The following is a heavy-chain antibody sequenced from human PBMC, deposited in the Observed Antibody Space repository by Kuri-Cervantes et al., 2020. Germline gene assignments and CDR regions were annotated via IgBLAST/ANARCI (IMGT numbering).Heavy chain of an antibody. V-gene: IGHV1-3*02. D-gene: IGHD3-3*01. CDR3: ARGRFLEWLPNY. J-gene: IGHJ4*02. CDR1: GYTFTSYA. CDR2: SNAGNGNT. Sequence: ASVKVSCKASGYTFTSYAMHWVRQAPGQRLEWMGWSNAGNGNTKYSQEFQGRVTITRDTSASTAYMELSSLRSEDTAVYYCARGRFLEWLPNYWGQGTLVTVSS.